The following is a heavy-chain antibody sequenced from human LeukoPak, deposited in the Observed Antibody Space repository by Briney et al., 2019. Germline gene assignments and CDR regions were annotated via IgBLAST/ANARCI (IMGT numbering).Heavy chain of an antibody. CDR2: IYYSGST. V-gene: IGHV4-59*01. Sequence: SETLSLTCTVSGGSISSYYWSWIRQPPGKGLEWIGYIYYSGSTNYNPSLKSRVTISVDTPKNQFSLKLSSVTAADTAVYYCAREKYYYDSSGSPNWFDPWGQGTLVTVSS. CDR3: AREKYYYDSSGSPNWFDP. D-gene: IGHD3-22*01. CDR1: GGSISSYY. J-gene: IGHJ5*02.